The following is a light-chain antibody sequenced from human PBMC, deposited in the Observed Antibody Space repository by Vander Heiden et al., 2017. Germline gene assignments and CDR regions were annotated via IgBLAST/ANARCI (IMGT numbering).Light chain of an antibody. CDR1: QGISSY. CDR2: AAS. Sequence: DIQLTQSPSFLSASVGDRVTITCRASQGISSYLAWYQQKPGKAPNLLIYAASTWQSGVPSRFSGSGSGTESTLTISSLQPEDFATYYCQQLNSYPRTFGQGTKLEIK. J-gene: IGKJ2*01. CDR3: QQLNSYPRT. V-gene: IGKV1-9*01.